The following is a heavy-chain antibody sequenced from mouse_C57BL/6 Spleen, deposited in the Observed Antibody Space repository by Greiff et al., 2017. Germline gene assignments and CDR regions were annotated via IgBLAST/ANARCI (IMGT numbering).Heavy chain of an antibody. D-gene: IGHD1-1*01. CDR1: GYAFSSYW. J-gene: IGHJ2*01. CDR2: IYPGDGDT. Sequence: VKLMESGAELVKPGASVKISCKASGYAFSSYWMNWVKQRPGKGLEWIGQIYPGDGDTNYNGKFKGKATLTADKSSSTAYMQLSSLTSEDSAVYFCARSTTVELDYWGQGTTLTVSS. CDR3: ARSTTVELDY. V-gene: IGHV1-80*01.